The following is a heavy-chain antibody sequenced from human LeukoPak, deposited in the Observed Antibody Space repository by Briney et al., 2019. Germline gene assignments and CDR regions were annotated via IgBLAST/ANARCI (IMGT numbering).Heavy chain of an antibody. J-gene: IGHJ3*02. D-gene: IGHD3-3*01. CDR3: AKGPVAEWLLFFDI. Sequence: ASVKVSCKASGGTFSSYAISWVRQAPGQGLEWMGGIIPIFGTANYAQKFQGRVTITADESTSTAYMELSSLRSEDTAVYYCAKGPVAEWLLFFDIWGQGTMVTVSA. CDR1: GGTFSSYA. V-gene: IGHV1-69*01. CDR2: IIPIFGTA.